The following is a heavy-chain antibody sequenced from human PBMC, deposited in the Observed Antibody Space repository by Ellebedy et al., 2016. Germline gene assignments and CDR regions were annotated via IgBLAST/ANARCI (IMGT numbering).Heavy chain of an antibody. CDR1: GFTLSAYD. D-gene: IGHD6-19*01. CDR2: IGTAGDT. J-gene: IGHJ4*02. CDR3: ARVVGSGWHYFDL. Sequence: GGSLRLSCAASGFTLSAYDMHWVRQAPGKGLEWVSGIGTAGDTYYPDSVKGRFTIFRENARNSLYLQMDSLRVGDTAVYYCARVVGSGWHYFDLWGQGTLPTVSS. V-gene: IGHV3-13*01.